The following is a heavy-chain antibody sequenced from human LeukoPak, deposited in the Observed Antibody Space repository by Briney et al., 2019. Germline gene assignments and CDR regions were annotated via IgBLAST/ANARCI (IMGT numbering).Heavy chain of an antibody. CDR2: ISAYNGNT. CDR3: ARDYYSNYVWAFSQDYYYYGMDV. J-gene: IGHJ6*02. CDR1: GYTFTSYG. D-gene: IGHD4-11*01. Sequence: GASVKVSYKASGYTFTSYGISWVRQAPGQGLEWMGWISAYNGNTNYAQKLQGRVTMTTDTSTSTAYMELRSLRSDDTAVYYCARDYYSNYVWAFSQDYYYYGMDVWGQGTTVTVSS. V-gene: IGHV1-18*01.